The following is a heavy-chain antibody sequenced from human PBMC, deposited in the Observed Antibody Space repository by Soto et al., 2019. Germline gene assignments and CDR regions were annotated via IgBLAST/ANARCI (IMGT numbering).Heavy chain of an antibody. D-gene: IGHD3-3*01. J-gene: IGHJ6*02. CDR3: ARGRDFWSGVNYYYYGMDV. CDR2: IYYSGST. V-gene: IGHV4-31*03. Sequence: QVQLQESGPGLVKPSQTLSLTCTVSGGSISSGGYYWSWIRQHPGKGLEWIGYIYYSGSTYYNPSLKSRVTISVDTSKNRFSLKLSSVTAADTAVYYCARGRDFWSGVNYYYYGMDVWGQGTTVTVSS. CDR1: GGSISSGGYY.